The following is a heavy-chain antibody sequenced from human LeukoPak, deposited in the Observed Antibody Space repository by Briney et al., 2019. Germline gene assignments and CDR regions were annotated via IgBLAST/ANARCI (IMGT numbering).Heavy chain of an antibody. CDR1: GFTFSNAW. CDR2: IKEDGTEK. V-gene: IGHV3-7*01. D-gene: IGHD6-13*01. Sequence: GGSLRLSCAASGFTFSNAWMTWVRQAPGKGLEWVATIKEDGTEKYYVDSVKGRFTISRDSAKNSLYLQMNSLRADDTAVYYCARDPSSWIFDYWGQGTLVTVSS. CDR3: ARDPSSWIFDY. J-gene: IGHJ4*02.